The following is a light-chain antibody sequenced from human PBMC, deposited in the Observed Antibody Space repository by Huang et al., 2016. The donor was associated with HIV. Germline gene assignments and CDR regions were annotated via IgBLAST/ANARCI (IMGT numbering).Light chain of an antibody. CDR2: GVS. Sequence: EIVLTQSPGTLSLSPGERATLSCRASQSVKNKYLAWYQQKPGQAPRLLIYGVSKRATGIPDRFRGIGSATDFTLTISRLEPEDFAVYYCQQYGTSPVTFGQGTRLEIK. V-gene: IGKV3-20*01. CDR3: QQYGTSPVT. CDR1: QSVKNKY. J-gene: IGKJ5*01.